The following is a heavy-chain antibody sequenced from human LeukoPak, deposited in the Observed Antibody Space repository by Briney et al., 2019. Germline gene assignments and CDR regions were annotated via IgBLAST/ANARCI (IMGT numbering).Heavy chain of an antibody. CDR3: ARDAYDFWSGDYYFDY. Sequence: GGSLRLSCAASRFTFSNYWMSWVRQAPGKGLEWVANIKEDGSEKYYVDSVEGRFTISRDNAKNSLYLQMNSLRAEDTAVYYCARDAYDFWSGDYYFDYWGQGTLVTVSS. D-gene: IGHD3-3*01. J-gene: IGHJ4*02. V-gene: IGHV3-7*01. CDR2: IKEDGSEK. CDR1: RFTFSNYW.